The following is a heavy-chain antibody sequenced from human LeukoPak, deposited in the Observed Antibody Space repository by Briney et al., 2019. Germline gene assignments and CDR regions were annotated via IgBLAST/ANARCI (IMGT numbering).Heavy chain of an antibody. Sequence: GESLKISCKGSGYGFTSYWIGWVRHMPGKGLEWMGIIYPDDSDTRYSPSFQGQVTISADKSISTAYLQWSSLKASDTAMYYCARQAHLAAATTGNYYYYMDVWGKGTTVTVSS. J-gene: IGHJ6*03. CDR2: IYPDDSDT. CDR1: GYGFTSYW. V-gene: IGHV5-51*01. CDR3: ARQAHLAAATTGNYYYYMDV. D-gene: IGHD6-13*01.